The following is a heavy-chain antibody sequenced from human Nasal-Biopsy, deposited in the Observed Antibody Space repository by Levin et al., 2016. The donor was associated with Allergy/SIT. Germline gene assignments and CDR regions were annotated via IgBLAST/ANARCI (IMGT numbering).Heavy chain of an antibody. V-gene: IGHV3-11*03. D-gene: IGHD3-10*01. CDR3: ARRGWTQYYFDY. Sequence: GGSLRLSCAASGFSFSDYYMGWIRQAPGRGLEWISYITGSTGYTKYADSVKGRFTISRDNAKNSLYLQMNSLRAEDTAVYYCARRGWTQYYFDYWGQGTLVTVSS. CDR1: GFSFSDYY. J-gene: IGHJ4*02. CDR2: ITGSTGYT.